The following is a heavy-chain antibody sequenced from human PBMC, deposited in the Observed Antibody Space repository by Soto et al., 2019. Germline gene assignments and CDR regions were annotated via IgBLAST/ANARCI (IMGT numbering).Heavy chain of an antibody. CDR1: GFTLSMSA. CDR3: AKDRGIIVKAGDAFDV. V-gene: IGHV3-23*01. J-gene: IGHJ3*01. D-gene: IGHD3-16*02. Sequence: EVQLMESGGGLVQPGGSLRLSCASSGFTLSMSAVNWVRQAPGKGLEWVSYISDSGDRTYYADSVKGRFTISRDRSKNTVPLQMDSLRAEDTAVYYCAKDRGIIVKAGDAFDVWGEGTKVTFSS. CDR2: ISDSGDRT.